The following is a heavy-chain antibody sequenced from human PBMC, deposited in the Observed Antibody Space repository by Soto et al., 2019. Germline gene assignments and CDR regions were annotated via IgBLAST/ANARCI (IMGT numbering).Heavy chain of an antibody. CDR2: LLRSGSTT. D-gene: IGHD4-17*01. CDR3: AKDAVSGDGIWLLDS. J-gene: IGHJ4*02. CDR1: GFIFSSYE. V-gene: IGHV3-48*03. Sequence: EVQLVESGGGLVQPGGSLRLSCAASGFIFSSYEMNWVRQAPGKGLEWVSSLLRSGSTTYYADSVKGRFTISSDISANSLYLQMDSLRAEDTAVYYCAKDAVSGDGIWLLDSWGQGTVVTVSS.